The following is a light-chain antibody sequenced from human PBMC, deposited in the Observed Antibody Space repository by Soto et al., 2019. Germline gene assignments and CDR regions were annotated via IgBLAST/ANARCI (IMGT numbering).Light chain of an antibody. CDR1: QSVASGH. CDR3: QQYGTAPIT. CDR2: DAS. V-gene: IGKV3-20*01. Sequence: EIVLTQSPGTLSLSPGERATLSCRASQSVASGHLAWYQQTPGQAPRLLVSDASSRATGIPDRFSGSASGTEFTLTISRLEPEDSEMYYCQQYGTAPITFGQGTRLEIK. J-gene: IGKJ5*01.